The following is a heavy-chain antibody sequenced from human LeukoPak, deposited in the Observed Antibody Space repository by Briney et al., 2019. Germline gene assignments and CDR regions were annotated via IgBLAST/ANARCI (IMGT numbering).Heavy chain of an antibody. CDR3: ATVRRRFDYYGSGSYYSY. CDR2: FDPEDGET. V-gene: IGHV1-24*01. D-gene: IGHD3-10*01. Sequence: ASVKVSCKVSGYTLTELSMHWVRQAPGKGLEWMGGFDPEDGETIYAQKFQDRVTMTEDTSTDTAYMELSSLRSEDTAVYYCATVRRRFDYYGSGSYYSYWGQGTLVTVSS. CDR1: GYTLTELS. J-gene: IGHJ4*02.